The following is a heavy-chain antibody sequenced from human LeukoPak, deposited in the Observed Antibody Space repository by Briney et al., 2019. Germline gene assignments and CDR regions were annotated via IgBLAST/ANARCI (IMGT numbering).Heavy chain of an antibody. CDR1: GFTFSSYG. CDR2: ISYDGSNK. J-gene: IGHJ3*02. Sequence: GGSLRLSCAASGFTFSSYGMHWVRQAPGKGLEWVAVISYDGSNKYYADSVKGRFTISRDNSKNTLYLQMNSLRAEDTAVYYCAKDVEPPDAFDIWGQGTMVTVSS. CDR3: AKDVEPPDAFDI. V-gene: IGHV3-30*18. D-gene: IGHD1-1*01.